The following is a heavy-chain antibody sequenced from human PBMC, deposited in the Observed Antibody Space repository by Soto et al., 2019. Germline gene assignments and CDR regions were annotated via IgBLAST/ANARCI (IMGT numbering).Heavy chain of an antibody. J-gene: IGHJ6*02. CDR2: IYWDDDK. D-gene: IGHD2-21*01. CDR3: VQSRCVGDCRRTYSSHSYYVLDV. Sequence: QITLKESGPTLVKPTQTLTLTCTFTGFSLSTTGVGVGWIRQPPGKALEWLALIYWDDDKRYNPSLKSILTIPKYTTKNHIVLRMTTIAPADTATFYFVQSRCVGDCRRTYSSHSYYVLDVWGQGTTVTVS. V-gene: IGHV2-5*02. CDR1: GFSLSTTGVG.